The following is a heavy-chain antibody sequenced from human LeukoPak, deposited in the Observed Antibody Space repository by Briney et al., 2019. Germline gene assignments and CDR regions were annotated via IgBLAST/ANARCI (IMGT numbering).Heavy chain of an antibody. D-gene: IGHD6-13*01. CDR3: ARDSAGNDY. CDR1: GFTFSSYA. CDR2: IKQDGSEK. V-gene: IGHV3-7*01. J-gene: IGHJ4*02. Sequence: GGPLRLSCAASGFTFSSYAMSWVRQAPGKGLEWVANIKQDGSEKYYVDSVKGRFTISRDNAKNSLYLQMNSLRAEDTAMYYCARDSAGNDYWGQGTLVTVSS.